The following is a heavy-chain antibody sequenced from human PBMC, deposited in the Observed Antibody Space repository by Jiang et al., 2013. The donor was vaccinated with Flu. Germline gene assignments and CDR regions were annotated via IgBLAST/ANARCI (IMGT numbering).Heavy chain of an antibody. CDR2: ISSSSSYI. D-gene: IGHD6-13*01. Sequence: QLLESGGGLVKPGGSLRLSCAASGFTFSSYSMNWVRQAPGKGLEWVSSISSSSSYIYYADSVKGRFTISRDNAKNSLYLQMNSLRAEDTAVYYCAREGSIAAAGTHFDYWGQGTLVTVSS. CDR3: AREGSIAAAGTHFDY. CDR1: GFTFSSYS. V-gene: IGHV3-21*01. J-gene: IGHJ4*02.